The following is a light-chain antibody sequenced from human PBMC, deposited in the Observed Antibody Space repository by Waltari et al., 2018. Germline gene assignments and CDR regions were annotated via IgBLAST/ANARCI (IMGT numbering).Light chain of an antibody. CDR3: NSRDSSGDHLV. CDR1: SLRRYY. J-gene: IGLJ2*01. Sequence: SSELTQDPTVSVAVGQTVRITCQGDSLRRYYASWYQQKPGQAPVLVIYGKNNRHSGIPDRFSGSSSGNTASLTITGAQAEDEADYYCNSRDSSGDHLVFGGGTKLTVL. V-gene: IGLV3-19*01. CDR2: GKN.